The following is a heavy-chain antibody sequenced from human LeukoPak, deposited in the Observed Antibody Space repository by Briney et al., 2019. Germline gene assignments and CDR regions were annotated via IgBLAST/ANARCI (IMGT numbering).Heavy chain of an antibody. J-gene: IGHJ4*02. V-gene: IGHV3-23*01. CDR3: AKDRVPRYSGYGLSDD. D-gene: IGHD5-12*01. Sequence: PGGSLRLSCTASGFTFSSYAMSWVRQAPGKGLDWVSAITGSGDSTYYPDSVKGRFTISRHNSKNTLYLQMNNLRAEDTALYYCAKDRVPRYSGYGLSDDWGQGTLVTVSA. CDR2: ITGSGDST. CDR1: GFTFSSYA.